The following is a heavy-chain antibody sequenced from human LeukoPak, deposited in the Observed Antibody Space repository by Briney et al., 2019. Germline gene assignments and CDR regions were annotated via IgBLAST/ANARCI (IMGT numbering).Heavy chain of an antibody. D-gene: IGHD3-10*01. CDR2: IRYEGNVK. V-gene: IGHV3-30*02. CDR3: ARDLMRDRWFGES. CDR1: GFTLSYYG. Sequence: GGSLRLSCVASGFTLSYYGMHWVRKAPGKGLEWVAFIRYEGNVKYYASSVKGRFTISRDNPKNTLYLEMNSLRVEDTAVYYCARDLMRDRWFGESWGQGTLVTVSS. J-gene: IGHJ5*02.